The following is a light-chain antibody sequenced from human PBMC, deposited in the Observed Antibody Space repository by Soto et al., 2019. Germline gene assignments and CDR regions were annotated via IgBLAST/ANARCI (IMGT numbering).Light chain of an antibody. V-gene: IGKV1-39*01. J-gene: IGKJ2*01. Sequence: DIQMTQSPSSLSASVGDRITITCRASQSISAYLNWYQHKPGKAPKLLIFAPSTLQTGVPSRFSGSGSGTHFTLTISGLQPEDFATYYRQQYDNLPPFTFGQGTKLEIK. CDR2: APS. CDR3: QQYDNLPPFT. CDR1: QSISAY.